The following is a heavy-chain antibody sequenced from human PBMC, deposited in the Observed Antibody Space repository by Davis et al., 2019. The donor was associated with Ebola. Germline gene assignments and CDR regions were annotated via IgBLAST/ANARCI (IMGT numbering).Heavy chain of an antibody. CDR1: GYTFTSYG. J-gene: IGHJ6*02. CDR3: ARENIVVVPAAIGYYYYGMDV. CDR2: IIPIFGTA. Sequence: SVKVSCKASGYTFTSYGISWVRQAPGQGLEWMGGIIPIFGTANYAQKFQGRVTITADKSTSTAYMELSSLRSEDTAVYYCARENIVVVPAAIGYYYYGMDVWGQGTTVTVSS. D-gene: IGHD2-2*02. V-gene: IGHV1-69*06.